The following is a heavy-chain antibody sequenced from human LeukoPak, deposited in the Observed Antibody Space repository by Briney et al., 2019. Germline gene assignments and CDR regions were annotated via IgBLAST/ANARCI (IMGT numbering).Heavy chain of an antibody. J-gene: IGHJ4*02. D-gene: IGHD5-18*01. CDR1: GYTFTSYA. V-gene: IGHV1-3*01. Sequence: ASVKVSCKASGYTFTSYAMHWVRQAPGQRLEWMGWINAGNGNTKYSRKFQGRVTITRDTSASTAYMELSSLRSEDTAVYYCATREYSYGPLDYWGQGTLVTVSS. CDR3: ATREYSYGPLDY. CDR2: INAGNGNT.